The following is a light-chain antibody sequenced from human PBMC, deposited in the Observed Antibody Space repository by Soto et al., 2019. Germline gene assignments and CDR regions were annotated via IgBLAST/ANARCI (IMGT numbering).Light chain of an antibody. Sequence: EIVLTQSPGTLSLSPGERATLSYRASQSVSSSYLAWYQQKPGQAPRLLIYGASSRATGIPDRFSGSGSGTDFTLTISRLKPEDFAVYYCQQYGSSPPTFGQGTKLEIK. J-gene: IGKJ2*01. CDR3: QQYGSSPPT. CDR1: QSVSSSY. CDR2: GAS. V-gene: IGKV3-20*01.